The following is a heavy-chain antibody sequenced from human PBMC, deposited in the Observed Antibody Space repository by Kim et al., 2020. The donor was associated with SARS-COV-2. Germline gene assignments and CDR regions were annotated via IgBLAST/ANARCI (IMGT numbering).Heavy chain of an antibody. V-gene: IGHV3-30*04. CDR3: AREQWLAYYFDY. J-gene: IGHJ4*02. Sequence: GGSLRLSCAASGFTFSSYAMHWVRQAPGKGLEWVAVISYDGSNKYYADSVKGRFTISRDNSKNTLYLQMNSLRAEDTAVYYCAREQWLAYYFDYWGQGTLVTVSS. D-gene: IGHD6-19*01. CDR2: ISYDGSNK. CDR1: GFTFSSYA.